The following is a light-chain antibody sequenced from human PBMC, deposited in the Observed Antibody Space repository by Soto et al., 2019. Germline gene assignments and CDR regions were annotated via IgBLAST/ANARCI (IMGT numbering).Light chain of an antibody. V-gene: IGKV3-20*01. CDR3: QQYGNSLSWT. CDR2: EGS. J-gene: IGKJ1*01. Sequence: VLTQSPGTLSLSPGETATLSCRASQSVANIYLGWYQQKPGQAPRLLIYEGSNRSTGIPDMFSGSGSGTAFTLTISRLEYEDFAVYYCQQYGNSLSWTFGQGNNVEIK. CDR1: QSVANIY.